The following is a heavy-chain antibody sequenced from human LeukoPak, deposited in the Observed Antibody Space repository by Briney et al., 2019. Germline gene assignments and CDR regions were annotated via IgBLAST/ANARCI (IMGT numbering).Heavy chain of an antibody. CDR2: IKSKTDGGTT. CDR3: TTDLSPGIAVADSGSFDY. J-gene: IGHJ4*02. D-gene: IGHD6-19*01. V-gene: IGHV3-15*01. CDR1: GFTFSNAW. Sequence: GGSLRLSCAASGFTFSNAWMSWVRQAPGKGLEWVGRIKSKTDGGTTDYAAPVKGRFTISRDDSENTLYLQMNSLKTEDTAVYYCTTDLSPGIAVADSGSFDYWGQGTLVTVSS.